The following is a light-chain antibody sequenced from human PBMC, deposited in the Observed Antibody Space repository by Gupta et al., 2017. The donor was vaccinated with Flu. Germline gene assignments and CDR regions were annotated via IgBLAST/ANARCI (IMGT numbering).Light chain of an antibody. J-gene: IGKJ5*01. CDR3: QHRSNWPS. V-gene: IGKV3-11*01. CDR1: QSVGSF. Sequence: EIVLTQSPATLSLSPGERATFSCRASQSVGSFLAWYQQKPGQAPRLLIYDASNRATGIPARFSGSGSGTDFTLTISSLEPEDFAVYYGQHRSNWPSFGQGTRLEIK. CDR2: DAS.